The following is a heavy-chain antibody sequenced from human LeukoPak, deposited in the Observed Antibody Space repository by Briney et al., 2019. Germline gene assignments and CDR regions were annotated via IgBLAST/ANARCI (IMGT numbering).Heavy chain of an antibody. D-gene: IGHD7-27*01. CDR3: ARELTRRLGD. V-gene: IGHV1-2*02. J-gene: IGHJ4*02. Sequence: GSVKVSCKASGYTFTGYYLHWVRQAPGQGLEWMGWITTNSGATNYAQKFQGRVTMTRDTSISTAYMELSRLTSDDTAVYSCARELTRRLGDWGQGTLVTV. CDR2: ITTNSGAT. CDR1: GYTFTGYY.